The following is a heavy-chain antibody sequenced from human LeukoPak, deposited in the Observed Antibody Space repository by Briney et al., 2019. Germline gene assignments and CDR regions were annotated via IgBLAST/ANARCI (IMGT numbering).Heavy chain of an antibody. Sequence: HPGRSLRLSCAASGFTFDDYAMHWVRQAPGKGLEWVSGISWNSGSIGYADSVKGRFTISRDNAKNSLYLQMNSLRAEDTALYYCAKDTPSGYYYGSGRLRIYYYYMDVWGKGTTVTISS. J-gene: IGHJ6*03. V-gene: IGHV3-9*01. CDR2: ISWNSGSI. CDR1: GFTFDDYA. CDR3: AKDTPSGYYYGSGRLRIYYYYMDV. D-gene: IGHD3-10*01.